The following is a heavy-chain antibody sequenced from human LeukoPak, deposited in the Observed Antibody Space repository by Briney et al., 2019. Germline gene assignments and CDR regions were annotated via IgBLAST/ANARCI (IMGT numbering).Heavy chain of an antibody. D-gene: IGHD3-10*01. CDR1: GGSFSGYY. CDR2: INHSGST. CDR3: ARVLLWFGDSYGMDV. J-gene: IGHJ6*02. V-gene: IGHV4-34*01. Sequence: PSETLSLTCAVYGGSFSGYYWSWIRQPPGKGLEWIGEINHSGSTNYNPSLKSRVTISVDTSKNQFSLKLSSVTAADTAVYYCARVLLWFGDSYGMDVWGQGTTVTVSS.